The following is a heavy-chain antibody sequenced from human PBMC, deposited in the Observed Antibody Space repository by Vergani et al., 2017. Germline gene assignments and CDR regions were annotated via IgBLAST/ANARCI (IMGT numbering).Heavy chain of an antibody. CDR1: GFTFGDYG. V-gene: IGHV3-49*03. CDR2: IRSKAYGGTT. Sequence: EVQLVESGGGLVQPGRSLRLSCTGSGFTFGDYGMTWFRQAPGKGLEWVGFIRSKAYGGTTEDGASVKGRFTISRDDSKSIAYLQMNSLKTYDTAVYYCTRVLYCSGSTCYEGGFDAFDIWGQGTMVTVSS. CDR3: TRVLYCSGSTCYEGGFDAFDI. J-gene: IGHJ3*02. D-gene: IGHD2-2*01.